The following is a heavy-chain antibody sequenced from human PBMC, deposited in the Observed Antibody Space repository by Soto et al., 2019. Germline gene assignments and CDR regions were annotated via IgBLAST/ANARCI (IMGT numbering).Heavy chain of an antibody. V-gene: IGHV4-34*01. CDR2: INHSGST. D-gene: IGHD3-9*01. CDR1: GGSFSGYY. J-gene: IGHJ4*02. CDR3: ARVELRYFDWLFKGFDY. Sequence: SETLSLTCAVYGGSFSGYYWSWICQPPGKGLEWIGEINHSGSTNYNPSLKSRVTISVDTSKNQFSLKLSSVTAADTAVYYCARVELRYFDWLFKGFDYWGQGTLVTVSS.